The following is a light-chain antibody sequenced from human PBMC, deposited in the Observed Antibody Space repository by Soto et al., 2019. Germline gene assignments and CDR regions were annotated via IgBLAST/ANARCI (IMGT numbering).Light chain of an antibody. V-gene: IGKV3-15*01. J-gene: IGKJ1*01. CDR2: ETS. Sequence: EIVVTQSPATLSVSPGERATLSCRASESIRSKLAWYQQKPGQAPRLLIYETSTRATGIPARFSGSGSGTEFTLTISSLQSEDVALYYCQQYSKWWTFGQGTKVEI. CDR1: ESIRSK. CDR3: QQYSKWWT.